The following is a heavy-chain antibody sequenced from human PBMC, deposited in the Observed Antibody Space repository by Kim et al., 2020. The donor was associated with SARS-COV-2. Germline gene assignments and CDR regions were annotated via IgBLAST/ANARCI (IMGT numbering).Heavy chain of an antibody. CDR1: GGSISSSSYY. D-gene: IGHD3-10*01. Sequence: SETLSLTCTVSGGSISSSSYYWGWIRQPPGKGLEWIGSIYYSGSTYYNPSLKSRVTISVDTSKNQFSLKLSSVTAADTAVYYCASRHGSGSYYKLDYWGQGTLVTVSS. V-gene: IGHV4-39*07. CDR3: ASRHGSGSYYKLDY. J-gene: IGHJ4*02. CDR2: IYYSGST.